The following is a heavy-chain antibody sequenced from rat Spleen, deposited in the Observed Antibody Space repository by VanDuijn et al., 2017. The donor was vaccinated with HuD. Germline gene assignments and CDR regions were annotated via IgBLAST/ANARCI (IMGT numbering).Heavy chain of an antibody. CDR3: GRHGYNSYCDY. J-gene: IGHJ2*01. D-gene: IGHD1-9*01. V-gene: IGHV5-29*01. Sequence: EVQLVESDGGLVQPGRSLKLSCVVSSSSDYDMTWVRQAPTKGLEWVATISYDGSNTHYRDSVKGRFTIPRVNAKSTLFLQMDSVRSADTATYYCGRHGYNSYCDYWGQGVMVTVSS. CDR1: SSSDYD. CDR2: ISYDGSNT.